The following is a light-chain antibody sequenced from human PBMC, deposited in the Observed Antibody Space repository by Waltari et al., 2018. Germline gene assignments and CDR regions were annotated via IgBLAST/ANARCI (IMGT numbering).Light chain of an antibody. Sequence: EIVMTQSPGTLSVSPGERATLSCWASQSIRSNLAWYQQKPGQALRLLIYGASTRATGIPARFSGSGSGTDFTLTISSLQSEDLAVYYCQQYENWPPITFGGGTKVEIK. CDR1: QSIRSN. CDR2: GAS. V-gene: IGKV3-15*01. CDR3: QQYENWPPIT. J-gene: IGKJ4*01.